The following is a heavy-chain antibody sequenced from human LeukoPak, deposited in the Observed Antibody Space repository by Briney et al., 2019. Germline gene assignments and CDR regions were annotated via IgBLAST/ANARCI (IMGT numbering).Heavy chain of an antibody. J-gene: IGHJ4*02. CDR3: AREPWEDDYVWGSYRPTYFDY. D-gene: IGHD3-16*02. Sequence: PGGSLRLSCAASGFTFSSYAMHWVRQAPGKGLEWVAVISYDGSNKYYADSVKGRFTISRDNSKNTLYLQMNSLRAEDTAVYYCAREPWEDDYVWGSYRPTYFDYWGQGTLVTVSS. CDR1: GFTFSSYA. CDR2: ISYDGSNK. V-gene: IGHV3-30-3*01.